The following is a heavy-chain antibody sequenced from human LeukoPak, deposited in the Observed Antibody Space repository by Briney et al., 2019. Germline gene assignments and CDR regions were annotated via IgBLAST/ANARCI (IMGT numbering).Heavy chain of an antibody. CDR2: ISGSGGST. Sequence: GGSLRLSCAASGFTFSSYAMSWVRQAPGKGLEWVSAISGSGGSTYYADSVKGRFTISRDNSKNTLYLQMNSLRAEDTAVYYCAKDTPRQVFYYDSSGYSQSEWDYWGQGTLVTVSS. CDR3: AKDTPRQVFYYDSSGYSQSEWDY. CDR1: GFTFSSYA. J-gene: IGHJ4*02. V-gene: IGHV3-23*01. D-gene: IGHD3-22*01.